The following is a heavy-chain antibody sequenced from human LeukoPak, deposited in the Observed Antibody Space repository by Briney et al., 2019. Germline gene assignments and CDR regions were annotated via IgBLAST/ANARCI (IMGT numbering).Heavy chain of an antibody. Sequence: ASVKVSCKASGYTFTIYGISWVRQAPGQGLEWMGWISAYNGNTSYAQKLQGRVTMTTDTSTSTAYMELRSLRSDDTAVYYCARDTYYYDSSGYPGWFDPWGQGTLVTVSS. D-gene: IGHD3-22*01. CDR2: ISAYNGNT. CDR1: GYTFTIYG. V-gene: IGHV1-18*01. J-gene: IGHJ5*02. CDR3: ARDTYYYDSSGYPGWFDP.